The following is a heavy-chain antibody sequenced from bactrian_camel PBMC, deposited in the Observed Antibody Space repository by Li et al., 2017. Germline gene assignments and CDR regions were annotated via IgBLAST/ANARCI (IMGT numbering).Heavy chain of an antibody. CDR1: GFTFSSYG. CDR3: AADPYSCYSDSDGPSNY. CDR2: IGSGGST. V-gene: IGHV3S42*01. J-gene: IGHJ4*01. D-gene: IGHD4*01. Sequence: QLVESGGGLVQPGGSLRPSCAASGFTFSSYGMSWVRQAPGKGLEWVSVIGSGGSTGYADSVKGRFTISLDNAKNILYLQMTSLKPEDTAIYYCAADPYSCYSDSDGPSNYWGQGTQVTVS.